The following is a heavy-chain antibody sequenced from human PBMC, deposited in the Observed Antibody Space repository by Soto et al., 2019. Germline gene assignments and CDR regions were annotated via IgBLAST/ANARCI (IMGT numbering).Heavy chain of an antibody. V-gene: IGHV4-38-2*02. CDR3: ARDLGGVEMATIPYYYYYYGMDV. CDR1: GYSISSGYY. CDR2: IYHSGST. Sequence: SETLSLTCAVSGYSISSGYYWGWIRQPPGKGLEWIGSIYHSGSTYYNPSLKSRVTISVDTSKNQFSLKLSSVTAADTAVYYCARDLGGVEMATIPYYYYYYGMDVWGQGTTVTVSS. J-gene: IGHJ6*02. D-gene: IGHD5-12*01.